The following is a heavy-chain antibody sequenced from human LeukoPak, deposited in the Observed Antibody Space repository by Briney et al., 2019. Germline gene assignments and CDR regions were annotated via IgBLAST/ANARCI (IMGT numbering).Heavy chain of an antibody. V-gene: IGHV5-51*01. CDR3: ARQYYYGSGRYIDY. CDR1: GYSFTSYW. Sequence: GESLKISCKGSGYSFTSYWIGWVRQLPGQGLEWMGIIYPGDSDTRYSPSFQGQVTISADKSISTAYLPWSSLKASDTAIYYCARQYYYGSGRYIDYWGQGTLVTVSS. J-gene: IGHJ4*02. D-gene: IGHD3-10*01. CDR2: IYPGDSDT.